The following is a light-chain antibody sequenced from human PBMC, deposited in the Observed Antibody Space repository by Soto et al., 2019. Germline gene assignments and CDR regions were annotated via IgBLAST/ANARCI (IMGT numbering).Light chain of an antibody. CDR1: SRDDGGYNH. CDR2: DVS. J-gene: IGLJ2*01. CDR3: YSYRDSHTLV. Sequence: QSVLTQPRSVSGSPGQSVTISCTGTSRDDGGYNHVSWYQQHPGKVPKLIIYDVSERPSGVPDRFSGSKSGNTASLTISGLQAEDEADYYCYSYRDSHTLVFGGGTKLTVL. V-gene: IGLV2-11*01.